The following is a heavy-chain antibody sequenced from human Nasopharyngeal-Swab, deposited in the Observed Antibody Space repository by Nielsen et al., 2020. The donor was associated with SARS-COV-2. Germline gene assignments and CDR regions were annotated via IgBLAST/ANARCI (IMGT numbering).Heavy chain of an antibody. CDR2: ISAYSGGT. J-gene: IGHJ6*03. CDR3: ARVVRGLGGFLVEYYNYYMDV. CDR1: GYTFTSYG. Sequence: ASVKVSCEASGYTFTSYGISWVRQAPGQGLEWMGWISAYSGGTNYAQKFQGRVTITRNTSISTAYMELSSLRSEDTAVYYCARVVRGLGGFLVEYYNYYMDVWGKGTTVTVSS. D-gene: IGHD3-3*01. V-gene: IGHV1-18*01.